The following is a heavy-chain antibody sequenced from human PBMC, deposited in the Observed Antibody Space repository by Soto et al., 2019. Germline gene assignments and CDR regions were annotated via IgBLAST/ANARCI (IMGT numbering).Heavy chain of an antibody. Sequence: QVQLVQSGAEVKKPGASVKVSCKVSGYTLTELSMHWVRQAPGKGLEWMGGFDPEDGETIYAQKFQGRVTMTEDTSTDTAYMELSSLRSEDTAVYYCATEMIVGATQHDAFDIWGQGTMVTVSS. V-gene: IGHV1-24*01. CDR3: ATEMIVGATQHDAFDI. CDR1: GYTLTELS. J-gene: IGHJ3*02. D-gene: IGHD1-26*01. CDR2: FDPEDGET.